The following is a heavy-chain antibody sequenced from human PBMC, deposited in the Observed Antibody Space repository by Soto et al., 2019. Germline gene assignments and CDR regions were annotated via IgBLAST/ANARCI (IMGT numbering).Heavy chain of an antibody. J-gene: IGHJ4*02. D-gene: IGHD1-26*01. CDR1: GFTFSGYS. V-gene: IGHV3-48*02. CDR3: AREDILGARSFDY. Sequence: GGSLRLSCAASGFTFSGYSMNWVRQAPGKGLEWISYISSLSSPRYYAESVEGRFTISRDNAKNSLYLQMSSLRDEDTAVYFCAREDILGARSFDYWGQGALAPVSS. CDR2: ISSLSSPR.